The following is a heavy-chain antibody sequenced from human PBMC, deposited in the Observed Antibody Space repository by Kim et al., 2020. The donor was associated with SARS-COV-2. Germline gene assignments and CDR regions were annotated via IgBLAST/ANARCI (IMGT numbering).Heavy chain of an antibody. CDR1: GDSVSSNSYY. J-gene: IGHJ4*01. D-gene: IGHD1-26*01. V-gene: IGHV4-61*01. Sequence: SETLSLTCTVSGDSVSSNSYYWSWIRQPPGKGLEWIGYIYHNGRTNYNPSLKSRVTVSVDTSKNQFSLRLRSVTAADTAVYYCARVGLYSGGYYFDFWG. CDR2: IYHNGRT. CDR3: ARVGLYSGGYYFDF.